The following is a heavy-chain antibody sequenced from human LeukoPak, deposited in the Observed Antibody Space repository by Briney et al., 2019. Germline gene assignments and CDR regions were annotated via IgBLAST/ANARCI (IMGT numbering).Heavy chain of an antibody. CDR2: IKQGGSEK. J-gene: IGHJ4*02. CDR3: ARSFGSGSYYLDY. D-gene: IGHD3-10*01. Sequence: GGSLRLSCAASGFTFSSYWVSWVRQAPGKGLEWVANIKQGGSEKYYVDSVKGRFTISRDNAKNSLYLQMNSLRAEDTAVYYCARSFGSGSYYLDYWGQGTLVTVSS. CDR1: GFTFSSYW. V-gene: IGHV3-7*01.